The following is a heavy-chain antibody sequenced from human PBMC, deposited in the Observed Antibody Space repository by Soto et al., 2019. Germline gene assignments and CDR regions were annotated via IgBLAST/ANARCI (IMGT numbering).Heavy chain of an antibody. V-gene: IGHV3-23*01. CDR2: ISGSGCNT. D-gene: IGHD1-1*01. J-gene: IGHJ4*02. Sequence: GESRRLACEVFGVTFRSYAMSWVRQAPGKGVEWVSAISGSGCNTYYTDSVKGRFTLSRDNSKRTLYLQMNSLRAEDTAVYYCAKHRSKLVNDPFDYWGQRTLVTISS. CDR1: GVTFRSYA. CDR3: AKHRSKLVNDPFDY.